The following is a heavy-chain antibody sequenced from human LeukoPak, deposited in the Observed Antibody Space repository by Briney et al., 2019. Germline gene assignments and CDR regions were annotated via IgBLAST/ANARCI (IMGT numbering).Heavy chain of an antibody. J-gene: IGHJ5*01. CDR3: ARARAHFDC. V-gene: IGHV4-39*01. Sequence: PSETLSLTCIVSGGSISSSSYYWGWIRQPPGKGLEWIGSIYYSGSTYHNPSLKSRVTISVDTSKNQFSLKLSSVTAADTAVYYCARARAHFDCWGQGTLVTVSS. CDR2: IYYSGST. CDR1: GGSISSSSYY.